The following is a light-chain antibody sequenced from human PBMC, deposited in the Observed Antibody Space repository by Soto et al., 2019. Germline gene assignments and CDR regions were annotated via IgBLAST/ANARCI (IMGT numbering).Light chain of an antibody. CDR3: QKYDRTLWT. CDR1: QGVRNH. V-gene: IGKV1-27*01. Sequence: DIQMTQSPSSLSASVGDRVTITCRASQGVRNHLAWYQQKPGKVPKLLIYGASTLQSGAPSRFSGSGSGTDFTLTISSLQPEDVATYYCQKYDRTLWTFGQGTKVEIK. CDR2: GAS. J-gene: IGKJ1*01.